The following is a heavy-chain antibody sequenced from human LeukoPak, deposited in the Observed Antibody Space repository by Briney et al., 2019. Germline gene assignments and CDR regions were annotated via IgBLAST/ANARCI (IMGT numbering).Heavy chain of an antibody. Sequence: GGSLRLSCAASGFTFDDYGMSWVRQAPGKGLEWVSGINWNGGSTGYADSVKGRFTISRDNAKNSLYLQMNSLRAEDTALYYCARLGYCSSTSCYRLGGYYYYYMDVWGKGTTVTVSS. D-gene: IGHD2-2*01. V-gene: IGHV3-20*04. J-gene: IGHJ6*03. CDR1: GFTFDDYG. CDR2: INWNGGST. CDR3: ARLGYCSSTSCYRLGGYYYYYMDV.